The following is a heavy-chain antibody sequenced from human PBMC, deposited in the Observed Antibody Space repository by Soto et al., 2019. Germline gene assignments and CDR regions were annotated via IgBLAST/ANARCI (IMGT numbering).Heavy chain of an antibody. Sequence: NPSETLSLTCAVSGGSISSSNWWSWVRQPPGKGLEWIGEIYHSGSTNYNLSLKSRVTISVDKSKNQFSLKLSSVTAADTAVYYCAAYREGSGSYYSDYWGQGTLVTVSS. CDR2: IYHSGST. J-gene: IGHJ4*02. CDR1: GGSISSSNW. CDR3: AAYREGSGSYYSDY. D-gene: IGHD3-10*01. V-gene: IGHV4-4*02.